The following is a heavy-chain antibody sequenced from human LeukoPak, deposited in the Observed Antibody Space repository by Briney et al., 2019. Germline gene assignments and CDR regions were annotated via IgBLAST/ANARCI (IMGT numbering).Heavy chain of an antibody. CDR3: ARGRTLNYYYMDV. V-gene: IGHV3-7*04. Sequence: PGGSLRLSCAASGFTFSSYWMSWVRQAPGKGLEWVANIKQDGSEKYYVDSVKGRFTISRDNAKNSLYLQMNSLRAEDTAVYYCARGRTLNYYYMDVWGKGTTVTVSS. CDR2: IKQDGSEK. J-gene: IGHJ6*03. CDR1: GFTFSSYW.